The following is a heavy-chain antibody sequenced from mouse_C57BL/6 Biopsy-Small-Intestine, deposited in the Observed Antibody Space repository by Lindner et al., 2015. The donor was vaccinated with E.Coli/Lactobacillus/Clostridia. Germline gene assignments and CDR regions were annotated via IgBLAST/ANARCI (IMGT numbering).Heavy chain of an antibody. CDR2: INPNNGGT. Sequence: VQLQESGPELVKPGASVKMSCKASGYTFTDYNVHWVKQSHGKSLEWIGYINPNNGGTSYNQKFKGKATLTVNKSSSTAYMELRSLTSEDSAVYYCAGYYDYEGAWFAYWGQGTLVTVSA. V-gene: IGHV1-22*01. J-gene: IGHJ3*01. D-gene: IGHD2-4*01. CDR1: GYTFTDYN. CDR3: AGYYDYEGAWFAY.